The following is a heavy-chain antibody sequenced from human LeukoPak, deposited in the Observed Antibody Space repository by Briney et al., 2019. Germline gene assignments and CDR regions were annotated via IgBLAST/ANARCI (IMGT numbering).Heavy chain of an antibody. Sequence: PSETLSLTCAVSGGSITSSGYYWGWIRQPPGKGLEWIASIYYSGSTYYNPSLKSRVTISVDTSKNQLSLKLSSLTASDTAVYYCARHEYSGSYYGLSWFDPWGQGTLVTVSS. D-gene: IGHD1-26*01. J-gene: IGHJ5*02. V-gene: IGHV4-39*01. CDR3: ARHEYSGSYYGLSWFDP. CDR1: GGSITSSGYY. CDR2: IYYSGST.